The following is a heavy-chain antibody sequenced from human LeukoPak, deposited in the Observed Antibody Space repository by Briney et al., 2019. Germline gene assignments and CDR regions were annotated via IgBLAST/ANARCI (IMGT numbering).Heavy chain of an antibody. CDR3: ARAYSGYDFFDY. Sequence: SVKVSCKASGGTXSRYAISWVRQAPGQGLEWMGGIIPIFGTANYAQKFQGRVTITADESTSTAYMEVSSLRSEDTAVYYCARAYSGYDFFDYWGQGILVTVSS. V-gene: IGHV1-69*13. D-gene: IGHD5-12*01. CDR2: IIPIFGTA. CDR1: GGTXSRYA. J-gene: IGHJ4*02.